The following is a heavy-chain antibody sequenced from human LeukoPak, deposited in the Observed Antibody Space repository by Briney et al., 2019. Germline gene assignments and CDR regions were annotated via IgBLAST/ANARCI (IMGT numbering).Heavy chain of an antibody. D-gene: IGHD3-3*01. Sequence: SVKVSCKASGGTFSSYTISWVRQAPGQGPEWMGRIISILDIANYAQKFQGRVTITADKSTGTAYMELSSLRSEDTAVYYCAREGADFWSGSAQNWFDPWGQGTLVTVSS. CDR1: GGTFSSYT. CDR3: AREGADFWSGSAQNWFDP. V-gene: IGHV1-69*04. CDR2: IISILDIA. J-gene: IGHJ5*02.